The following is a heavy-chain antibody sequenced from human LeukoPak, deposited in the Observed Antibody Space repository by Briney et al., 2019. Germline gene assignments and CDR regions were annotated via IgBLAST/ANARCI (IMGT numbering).Heavy chain of an antibody. V-gene: IGHV5-51*01. Sequence: GESLKISGKGFGYHFTSYWIGWVRQMPGKGLEWIGIIYPGYSDTRYSPSFQGQVPLSADKSISPAYLQWSSPKAPDTAMYYCARPRGDYGVMDVWGKGTTVTVS. J-gene: IGHJ6*04. CDR2: IYPGYSDT. D-gene: IGHD4-17*01. CDR3: ARPRGDYGVMDV. CDR1: GYHFTSYW.